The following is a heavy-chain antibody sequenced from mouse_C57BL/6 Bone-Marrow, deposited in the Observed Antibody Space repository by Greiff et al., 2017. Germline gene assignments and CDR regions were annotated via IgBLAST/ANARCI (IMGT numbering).Heavy chain of an antibody. V-gene: IGHV1-85*01. J-gene: IGHJ4*01. CDR1: GYTFTSYD. CDR2: ISPRDGST. CDR3: SRGLYCPYDY. Sequence: QVQLQQSGPELVKPGASVKLSCKASGYTFTSYDINWVKPRPGQGLEWIGWISPRDGSTKYNEKFKGKATLTVDTSSSTAYMELHSLTSEDSAGYFCSRGLYCPYDYWGQGTSVTVSS.